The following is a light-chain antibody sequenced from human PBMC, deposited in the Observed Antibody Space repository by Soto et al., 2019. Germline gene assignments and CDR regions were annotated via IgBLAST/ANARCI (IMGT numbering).Light chain of an antibody. V-gene: IGLV2-14*01. CDR2: DVT. J-gene: IGLJ1*01. Sequence: QSALTQPASVSGSPGQSITISCTGTSSDVGGYNFVSWYQQHPGKAPKIMIYDVTNRPSGVSNRFSGSKSGNTASLTISGLQAEDEADYCCSSYTSSSTLVFGTGTKVTVL. CDR3: SSYTSSSTLV. CDR1: SSDVGGYNF.